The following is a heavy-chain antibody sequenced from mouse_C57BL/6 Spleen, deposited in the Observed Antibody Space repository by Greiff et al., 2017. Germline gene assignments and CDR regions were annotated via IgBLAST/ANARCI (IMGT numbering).Heavy chain of an antibody. V-gene: IGHV1-26*01. CDR3: ASGAYYSNYFDY. Sequence: VQLQQSGPELVKPGASVKISCKASGYTFTDYYMNWVKQSHGKSLEWIGDINPNNGGTSYNQKFKGKATLTVDKSSSTAYMELRSLTSEDSAVYYGASGAYYSNYFDYWGQGTTLTVSS. CDR1: GYTFTDYY. J-gene: IGHJ2*01. D-gene: IGHD2-5*01. CDR2: INPNNGGT.